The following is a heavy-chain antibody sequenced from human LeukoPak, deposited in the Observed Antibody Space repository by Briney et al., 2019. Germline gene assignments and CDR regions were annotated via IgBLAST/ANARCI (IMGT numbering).Heavy chain of an antibody. V-gene: IGHV3-30-3*01. J-gene: IGHJ4*02. CDR1: GFTFSSYA. CDR2: ISYDGSNK. Sequence: PGRSLRLSCAASGFTFSSYAMHWVRQAPGKGLEWVAVISYDGSNKYYADSVKGRFTISRDNSKNTLYLQMNSLRAEDTAVYYCARDTESSIFRPFLTGYYPLDYWGQGTLVTVSS. CDR3: ARDTESSIFRPFLTGYYPLDY. D-gene: IGHD3-9*01.